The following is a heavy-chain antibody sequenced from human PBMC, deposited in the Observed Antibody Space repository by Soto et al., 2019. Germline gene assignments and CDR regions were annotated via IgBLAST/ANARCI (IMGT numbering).Heavy chain of an antibody. CDR2: IYPGDSDT. J-gene: IGHJ3*02. CDR3: ARCDWEDGGDAFDI. V-gene: IGHV5-51*04. D-gene: IGHD1-26*01. CDR1: GYSFTSYW. Sequence: GESLKISCKDSGYSFTSYWIGWVRQMPGKGLEGVGIIYPGDSDTRYSPSFQGQGTISAKKPISTAYLQWSSLKASDTAMYYCARCDWEDGGDAFDIWGQGTMVTVSS.